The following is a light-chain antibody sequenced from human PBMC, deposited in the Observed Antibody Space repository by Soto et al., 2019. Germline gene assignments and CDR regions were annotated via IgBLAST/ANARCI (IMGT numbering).Light chain of an antibody. CDR2: AAS. V-gene: IGKV1-39*01. J-gene: IGKJ4*01. Sequence: DIQVTQSPSSQAASVGDRVTITCRTSQTIGIYVNWYQQKPGKAPSLLINAASSLPSGVPSRFSGTGSGTDFALTITSLLPEDFATYYCQQTYIKPLTFGGGTKVE. CDR3: QQTYIKPLT. CDR1: QTIGIY.